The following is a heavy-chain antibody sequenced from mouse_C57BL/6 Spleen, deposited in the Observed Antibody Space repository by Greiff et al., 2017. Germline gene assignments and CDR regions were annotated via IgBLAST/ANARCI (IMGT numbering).Heavy chain of an antibody. CDR1: GYSFTGYY. CDR3: ARNSNYDYFDY. Sequence: VQLQQSGPELVKPGASVKISCKASGYSFTGYYMHWVKQSAEKSLEWIGEINPSTGGTRYNQKFKGKATLTVDKSSSTAYMQLKSLTSEDSAVYYCARNSNYDYFDYWGKGTTLTVAS. CDR2: INPSTGGT. D-gene: IGHD2-5*01. V-gene: IGHV1-43*01. J-gene: IGHJ2*01.